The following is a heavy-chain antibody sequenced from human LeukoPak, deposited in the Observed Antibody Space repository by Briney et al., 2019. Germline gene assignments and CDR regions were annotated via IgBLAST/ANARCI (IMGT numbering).Heavy chain of an antibody. D-gene: IGHD6-13*01. CDR1: GYTFTGYY. Sequence: SCKASGYTFTGYYMHWVRQAPGKGLEWVAVISYDGSNKYYADSVKGRFTISRDNSKNTLYLQMNSLRAEDTAVYYCARDDGQQLVRCLDYWGQGTLVTVSS. CDR3: ARDDGQQLVRCLDY. V-gene: IGHV3-30*04. J-gene: IGHJ4*02. CDR2: ISYDGSNK.